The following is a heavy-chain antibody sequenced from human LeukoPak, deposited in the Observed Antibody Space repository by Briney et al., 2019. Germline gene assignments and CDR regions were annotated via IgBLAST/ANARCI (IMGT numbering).Heavy chain of an antibody. J-gene: IGHJ5*02. CDR2: INPSGGSR. Sequence: VASVKVSCKASGYTFTSYYMHWVRQAPGQGLEWMGIINPSGGSRSYAQKFQGRVTMTRDMSTSTDYMELSSLRSEDTAVYYCARDNSVEDTAWWFDPWGQGTLVTVSS. D-gene: IGHD4-23*01. CDR3: ARDNSVEDTAWWFDP. V-gene: IGHV1-46*01. CDR1: GYTFTSYY.